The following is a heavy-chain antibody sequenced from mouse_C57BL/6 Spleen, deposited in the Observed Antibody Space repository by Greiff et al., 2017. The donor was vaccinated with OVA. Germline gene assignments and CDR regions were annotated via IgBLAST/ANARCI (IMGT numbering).Heavy chain of an antibody. CDR2: IWSGGST. D-gene: IGHD2-12*01. V-gene: IGHV2-2*01. J-gene: IGHJ4*01. Sequence: QVQLQQSGPGLVQPSQSLSITCTVSGFSLTSYGVHWVRQSPGKGLEWLGVIWSGGSTDYNAAFISRLSISKDNSKSQVFFKMNSLQADDTAIYYCASYDEYYAMDYWGQGTSVTVSS. CDR1: GFSLTSYG. CDR3: ASYDEYYAMDY.